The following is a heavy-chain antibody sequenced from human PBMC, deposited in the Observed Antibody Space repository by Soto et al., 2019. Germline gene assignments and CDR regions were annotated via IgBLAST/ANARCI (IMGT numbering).Heavy chain of an antibody. D-gene: IGHD6-19*01. Sequence: SETLSLTCAVYGGSFSGYYWSWIRQPPGKGLEWIGEINHSGSTNYNPSLKSRVTISVDTSKNQFSLKLSSVTAADTAVYYCARLPIAVAAPGDGMDVWGQGTTVTVSS. CDR1: GGSFSGYY. CDR2: INHSGST. CDR3: ARLPIAVAAPGDGMDV. V-gene: IGHV4-34*01. J-gene: IGHJ6*02.